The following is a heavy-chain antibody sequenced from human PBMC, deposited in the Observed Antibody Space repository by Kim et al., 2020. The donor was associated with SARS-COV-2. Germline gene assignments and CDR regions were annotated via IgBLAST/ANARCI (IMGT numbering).Heavy chain of an antibody. J-gene: IGHJ5*02. V-gene: IGHV1-3*01. CDR3: AREGLRSAGNYGGVDL. CDR1: GYTFTTYA. CDR2: INAGNGRT. Sequence: ASVKVSCKASGYTFTTYAMHWVRQAPGQRLEWMGWINAGNGRTKYSQKLQGRVTIRSDTSASTAYMELSSLISEDTAVYYCAREGLRSAGNYGGVDLWGQGTPVTVSS. D-gene: IGHD1-7*01.